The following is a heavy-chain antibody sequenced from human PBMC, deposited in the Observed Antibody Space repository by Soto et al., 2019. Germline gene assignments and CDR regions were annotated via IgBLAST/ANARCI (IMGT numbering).Heavy chain of an antibody. D-gene: IGHD3-10*01. J-gene: IGHJ5*02. CDR3: ARGGTSGSAVYNWFDP. Sequence: PSETLSLTCSVTGASVSSFSRSWIRQSPGKGLEWIGYIHNSGGTNYTPSLRSRVTISVDTSKNLLSLNLTSLTAADTAVYYCARGGTSGSAVYNWFDPWGQGTLVTVS. CDR2: IHNSGGT. CDR1: GASVSSFS. V-gene: IGHV4-59*02.